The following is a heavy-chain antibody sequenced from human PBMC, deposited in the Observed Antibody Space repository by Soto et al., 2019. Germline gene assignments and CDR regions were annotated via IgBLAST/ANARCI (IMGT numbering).Heavy chain of an antibody. Sequence: PGGSLRLSCSASGFTFSSYAMHWVRQAPGKGLEYVSAISSSGGSTYYADSVKGRFTISRDNSKNTLYLQVSSLRAEDTAVYYCVKGTDYYGSGSYYHPFDYWGQGTLVTVSS. CDR1: GFTFSSYA. CDR2: ISSSGGST. CDR3: VKGTDYYGSGSYYHPFDY. D-gene: IGHD3-10*01. J-gene: IGHJ4*02. V-gene: IGHV3-64D*06.